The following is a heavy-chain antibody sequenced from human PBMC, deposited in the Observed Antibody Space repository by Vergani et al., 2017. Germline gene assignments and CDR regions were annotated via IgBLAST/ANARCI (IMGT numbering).Heavy chain of an antibody. V-gene: IGHV4-34*01. Sequence: QVQLQQWGAGLLKPSETLSLTCAVYGGSFSGYYWSWIRQPPGKGLEWIGEINHSGSTNYNPSLQSRVTISVDTSKNQFSLKLSSVTAADTAVYYCATTQTYYYDSSGYSYPKYYFDYWGQGTLVTVSS. CDR1: GGSFSGYY. J-gene: IGHJ4*02. D-gene: IGHD3-22*01. CDR2: INHSGST. CDR3: ATTQTYYYDSSGYSYPKYYFDY.